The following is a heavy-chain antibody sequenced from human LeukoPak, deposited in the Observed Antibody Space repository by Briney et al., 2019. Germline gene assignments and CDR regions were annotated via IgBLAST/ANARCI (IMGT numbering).Heavy chain of an antibody. V-gene: IGHV3-23*01. CDR1: GFTFSSYA. CDR3: AKRLAARPWSPPFDY. CDR2: ISGSGGST. J-gene: IGHJ4*02. D-gene: IGHD6-6*01. Sequence: GGSLRLSCAASGFTFSSYAMSWVRQAPGKGLEWVSAISGSGGSTYYADSVKGRFTISRDNSKNTLYLQMNSLRAEDTAVYYCAKRLAARPWSPPFDYWGQGTLVTVSS.